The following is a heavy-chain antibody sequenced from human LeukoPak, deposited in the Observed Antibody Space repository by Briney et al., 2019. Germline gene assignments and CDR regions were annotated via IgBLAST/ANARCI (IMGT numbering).Heavy chain of an antibody. CDR2: INHSGST. CDR3: ARGDSGYDYEPFVY. CDR1: GGSFGGYY. Sequence: SETLSLTCAVYGGSFGGYYWSWIRQPPGKGLEWIGEINHSGSTNYNPSLKSRVTISVDTSKNQFSLKLSSVTAADTAVYYCARGDSGYDYEPFVYWGQGTLVTVSS. J-gene: IGHJ4*02. D-gene: IGHD5-12*01. V-gene: IGHV4-34*01.